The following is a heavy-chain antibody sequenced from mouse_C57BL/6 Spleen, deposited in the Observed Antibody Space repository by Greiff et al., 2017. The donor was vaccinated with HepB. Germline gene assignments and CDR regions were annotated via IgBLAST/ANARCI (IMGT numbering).Heavy chain of an antibody. CDR1: GFTFSDYY. CDR3: ARDLYGSGAMDY. V-gene: IGHV5-16*01. J-gene: IGHJ4*01. Sequence: EVQLVESEGGLVQPGSSMKLSCTASGFTFSDYYMAWVRQVPEKGLEWVANINYDGSSTYYLDSLKSRFIISRDNAKNILYLQMSSLKSEDTATYYCARDLYGSGAMDYWGQGTSVTVSS. D-gene: IGHD1-1*01. CDR2: INYDGSST.